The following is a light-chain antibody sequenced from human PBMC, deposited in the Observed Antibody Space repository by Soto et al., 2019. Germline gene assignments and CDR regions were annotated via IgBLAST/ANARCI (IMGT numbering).Light chain of an antibody. J-gene: IGKJ2*01. CDR2: GAS. CDR3: QQYGSSPLYT. CDR1: QSVSSSY. V-gene: IGKV3-20*01. Sequence: EIVLTQSPGTLSLSPGERATLSCRASQSVSSSYLAWYQQKPGQAPRLLIYGASSRATGIPDRFSASGSGTDFTLTISRLEPDDFAVYYCQQYGSSPLYTFGQGTKLEIK.